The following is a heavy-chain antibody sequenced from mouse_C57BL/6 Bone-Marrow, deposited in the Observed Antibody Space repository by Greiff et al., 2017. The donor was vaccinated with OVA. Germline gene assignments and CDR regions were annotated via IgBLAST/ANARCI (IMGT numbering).Heavy chain of an antibody. J-gene: IGHJ3*01. V-gene: IGHV1-80*01. Sequence: QVQLQQSGAELVKPGASVKISCKASGYAFSSYWMNWVKQRPGKGLEWIGQIYPGDGDTNYNGKFKGKATLTADKSSSTAYMQLSSLTSEDSAVYFCARGWLRTNYSNCWFAYWGQGTLVTVSA. CDR1: GYAFSSYW. CDR3: ARGWLRTNYSNCWFAY. D-gene: IGHD2-5*01. CDR2: IYPGDGDT.